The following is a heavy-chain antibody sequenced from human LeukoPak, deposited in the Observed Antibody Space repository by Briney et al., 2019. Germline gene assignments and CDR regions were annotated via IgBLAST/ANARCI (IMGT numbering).Heavy chain of an antibody. Sequence: LGESLKISCKGSGYSFTSYWIGWVRQMPGKGLEWMGIIYPGDSDTRYSPSFQGQVTISADKSISTAYLQWSSLKASDTAMYYCARRLSIVGTSLDAFDIWGQGTMVTVSS. J-gene: IGHJ3*02. CDR2: IYPGDSDT. CDR1: GYSFTSYW. D-gene: IGHD1-26*01. V-gene: IGHV5-51*01. CDR3: ARRLSIVGTSLDAFDI.